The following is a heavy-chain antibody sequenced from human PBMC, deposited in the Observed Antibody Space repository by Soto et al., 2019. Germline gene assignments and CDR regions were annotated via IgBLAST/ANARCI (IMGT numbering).Heavy chain of an antibody. CDR2: SSGGSS. J-gene: IGHJ4*02. D-gene: IGHD3-3*01. CDR1: GFTVSNLY. V-gene: IGHV3-66*01. CDR3: ARDTFGGAYDFLH. Sequence: EVQLVESGGGLVQPGGSLRLSCAASGFTVSNLYMTWVRQAPGKGLQWVAVSSGGSSYYADSVKGRFTISRDNSKNTLYLEMNSLRVEDTAVYYCARDTFGGAYDFLHGGQGTLVTVSS.